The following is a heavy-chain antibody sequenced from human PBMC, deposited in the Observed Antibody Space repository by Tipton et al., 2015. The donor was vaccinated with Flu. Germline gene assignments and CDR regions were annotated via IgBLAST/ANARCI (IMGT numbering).Heavy chain of an antibody. CDR1: GYSISNGYY. CDR2: IYPSGTT. CDR3: ARLSYYDVDLKNFYFDY. J-gene: IGHJ4*02. Sequence: TLSLTCAVSGYSISNGYYWGWIRQPPGKGLEWIGSIYPSGTTYYNPSLKSRVTISVDTSKSQFSLMLRSVTAADTAVYYCARLSYYDVDLKNFYFDYWGQGALVTVTS. D-gene: IGHD3-10*02. V-gene: IGHV4-38-2*01.